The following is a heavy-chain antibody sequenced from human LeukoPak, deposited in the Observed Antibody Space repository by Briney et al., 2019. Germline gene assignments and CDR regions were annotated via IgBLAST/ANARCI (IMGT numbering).Heavy chain of an antibody. D-gene: IGHD3-22*01. Sequence: SETLSLTCTVSGGSISSYYWSWIRQPPGKGLEWIGYIYYSGSTNYNPSLKSRVTISVDTSKNQFSLRLSSVTAADTAVYFCARGPYSYDSSGAFDIWGQGTMVTVSS. J-gene: IGHJ3*02. CDR1: GGSISSYY. CDR2: IYYSGST. V-gene: IGHV4-59*08. CDR3: ARGPYSYDSSGAFDI.